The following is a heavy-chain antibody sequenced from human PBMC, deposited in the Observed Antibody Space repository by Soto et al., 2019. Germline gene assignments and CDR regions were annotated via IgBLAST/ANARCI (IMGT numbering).Heavy chain of an antibody. Sequence: GGSLRLSCAASGFTFSSYSMNWVRQAPGKGLEWVSSISSSSSYIYYADSVKGRFTISRDNAKNSLYLQMNSLRAEDTAVYYCARDSAFLEPQTPSPVDYWRQRTLVTASS. D-gene: IGHD1-1*01. V-gene: IGHV3-21*01. CDR2: ISSSSSYI. CDR3: ARDSAFLEPQTPSPVDY. J-gene: IGHJ4*02. CDR1: GFTFSSYS.